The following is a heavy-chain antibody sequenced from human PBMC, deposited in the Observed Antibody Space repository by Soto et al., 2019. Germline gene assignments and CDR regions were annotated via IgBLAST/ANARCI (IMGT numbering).Heavy chain of an antibody. CDR1: GFTFSSYW. Sequence: GESLRLSCAASGFTFSSYWMHWVRQAPGKGLVWVSRINSDGSSTSYADSVKGRFTISRDNAKNTLYLQMNSLRAEDTAVYYCARDIQQWLAPGFDYWGQGTLVTVSS. J-gene: IGHJ4*02. CDR2: INSDGSST. D-gene: IGHD6-19*01. CDR3: ARDIQQWLAPGFDY. V-gene: IGHV3-74*01.